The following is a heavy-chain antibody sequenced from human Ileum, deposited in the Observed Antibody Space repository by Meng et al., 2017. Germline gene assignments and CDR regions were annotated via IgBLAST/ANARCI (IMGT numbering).Heavy chain of an antibody. CDR2: INQGGSDK. CDR3: ARIFCTATDCYYDY. J-gene: IGHJ4*02. V-gene: IGHV3-7*01. D-gene: IGHD2-21*02. CDR1: GFTFSGFW. Sequence: GESLKISCAGSGFTFSGFWMSWVRQAPGKGLEWVANINQGGSDKYYMDSVKGRFTISRDNAESSLSLQMNSLRAEDTAVYYCARIFCTATDCYYDYWGQGTRVTVSS.